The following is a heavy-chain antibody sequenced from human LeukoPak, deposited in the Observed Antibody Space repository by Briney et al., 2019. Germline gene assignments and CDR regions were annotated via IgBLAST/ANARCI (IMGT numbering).Heavy chain of an antibody. J-gene: IGHJ4*02. V-gene: IGHV3-23*01. Sequence: GGSLRLSCAASGFTFSSYAMSWVRQAPGKGLEWVSAISGSGGSTYYADSVKGRFTISRDNSKSTLYLQMNSLRAEDTAVYYCAKDGDVVVVVAANGYFDYWGQGTLVTVSS. CDR1: GFTFSSYA. CDR2: ISGSGGST. D-gene: IGHD2-15*01. CDR3: AKDGDVVVVVAANGYFDY.